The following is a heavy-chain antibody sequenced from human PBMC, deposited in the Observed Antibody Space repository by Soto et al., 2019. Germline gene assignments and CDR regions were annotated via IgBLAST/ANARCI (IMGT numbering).Heavy chain of an antibody. CDR1: GYSFTSYW. D-gene: IGHD3-10*01. CDR2: IYPGDSDT. Sequence: GESLKISCKGSGYSFTSYWIGWVRQMPVKGLEWMGIIYPGDSDTRYSPSFQGQVTISADKSISTAYLQWSSLKASDTAMYYCARQGWYYGSGSYYPYYYYYYGMDVWGQGTTVTVSS. J-gene: IGHJ6*02. V-gene: IGHV5-51*01. CDR3: ARQGWYYGSGSYYPYYYYYYGMDV.